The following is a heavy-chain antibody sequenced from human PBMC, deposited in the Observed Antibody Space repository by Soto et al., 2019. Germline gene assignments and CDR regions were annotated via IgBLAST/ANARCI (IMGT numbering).Heavy chain of an antibody. V-gene: IGHV4-39*02. CDR1: GGSISSSSYY. CDR2: IYYSGST. CDR3: AREVGEYSGYDDY. D-gene: IGHD5-12*01. Sequence: QLQLQESGPGLVKPSETLSLTCTVSGGSISSSSYYWGWIRQPPGKGLEWIGSIYYSGSTYYNPYLKSRVTISVDTSKNQFSLKLSSVTAADTAVYYCAREVGEYSGYDDYWGQGTLVTVSS. J-gene: IGHJ4*02.